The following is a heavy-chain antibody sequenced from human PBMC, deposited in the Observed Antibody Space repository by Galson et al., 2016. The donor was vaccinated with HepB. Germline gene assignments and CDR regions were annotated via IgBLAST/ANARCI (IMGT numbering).Heavy chain of an antibody. V-gene: IGHV3-23*01. CDR2: INGYGDTT. Sequence: SLRLSCAASGFTFAHYAMTWVRQPPGKGLEWVSLINGYGDTTYYADSVKGRFTISRDNSKNTVGLQMNSLRAEDTAIYYCARRLLVTAAFDIWGQGTVVSVSS. D-gene: IGHD2-21*02. J-gene: IGHJ3*02. CDR3: ARRLLVTAAFDI. CDR1: GFTFAHYA.